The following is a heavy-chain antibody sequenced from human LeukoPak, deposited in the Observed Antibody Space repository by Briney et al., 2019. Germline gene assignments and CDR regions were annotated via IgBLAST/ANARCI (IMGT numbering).Heavy chain of an antibody. CDR2: ISGSGGST. J-gene: IGHJ4*02. V-gene: IGHV3-23*01. D-gene: IGHD2-15*01. CDR3: ARQLGYCSDGNCYFDY. Sequence: GESLKISCAASGFTFSSYAMSWVRQAPGKGLEWVSAISGSGGSTYYADSVKGRFTISRDNSKNTLYLQMNSLRAEDTAVYFCARQLGYCSDGNCYFDYWGQGTLVTVS. CDR1: GFTFSSYA.